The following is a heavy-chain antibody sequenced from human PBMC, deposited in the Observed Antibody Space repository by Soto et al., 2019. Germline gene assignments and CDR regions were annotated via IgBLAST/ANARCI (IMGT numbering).Heavy chain of an antibody. CDR3: ARAVAVPADFDY. CDR1: GGTFSSYA. Sequence: SVKVSCKASGGTFSSYAIDWVRQAPGQGLEWMGGINPIFGTTNYAQKFQGRVTITRDTSTSTAYMELSSLRSEDTAVYYCARAVAVPADFDYWGQGTLVTVPQ. V-gene: IGHV1-69*05. J-gene: IGHJ4*02. CDR2: INPIFGTT. D-gene: IGHD6-19*01.